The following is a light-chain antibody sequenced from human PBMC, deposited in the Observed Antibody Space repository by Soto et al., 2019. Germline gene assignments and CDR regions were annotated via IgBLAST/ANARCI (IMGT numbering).Light chain of an antibody. CDR2: DVS. CDR1: SSDVGGYNY. Sequence: QSGLTQPASVSGSPGQSITISCSGTSSDVGGYNYVFWYQHHPGKAPKLMIYDVSNRPSGVSNRFSGSKSGNTASLTISGLQAEDEADYYCSSYTSSSTYVFGTGTKV. V-gene: IGLV2-14*03. CDR3: SSYTSSSTYV. J-gene: IGLJ1*01.